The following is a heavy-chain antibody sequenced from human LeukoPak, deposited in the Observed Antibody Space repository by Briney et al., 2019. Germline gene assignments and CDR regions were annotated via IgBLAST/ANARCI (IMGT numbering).Heavy chain of an antibody. D-gene: IGHD5-18*01. CDR1: GFTFSSYW. Sequence: RGSLRLSCAASGFTFSSYWMHCGRQAPAKGLMRVSRINSDGSSTSYADSVKGRFTISRDNAKNTLYLQMNSLRAEDTAVYYCARDQVLGIQLWLFSGRAADAFDIWGQGTMVTVSS. CDR3: ARDQVLGIQLWLFSGRAADAFDI. J-gene: IGHJ3*02. CDR2: INSDGSST. V-gene: IGHV3-74*01.